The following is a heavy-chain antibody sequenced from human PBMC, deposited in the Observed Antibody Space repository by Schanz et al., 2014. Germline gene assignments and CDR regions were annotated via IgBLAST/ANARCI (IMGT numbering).Heavy chain of an antibody. CDR2: ISPYNGNT. CDR3: ARVQDDILTGSEYYYGMDV. Sequence: QVQLVQSGAEVKKPGASVKVSCKTSGYTFSSYGITWVRQAPGQGLEWMGWISPYNGNTNYAPKVQGRVTVTTDTSTGTAYMELRSLRSDDTAVYYCARVQDDILTGSEYYYGMDVWGQGTTVTVSS. D-gene: IGHD3-9*01. J-gene: IGHJ6*02. CDR1: GYTFSSYG. V-gene: IGHV1-18*01.